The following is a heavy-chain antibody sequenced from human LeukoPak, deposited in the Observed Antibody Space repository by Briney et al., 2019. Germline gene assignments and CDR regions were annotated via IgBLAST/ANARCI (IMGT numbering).Heavy chain of an antibody. J-gene: IGHJ3*02. Sequence: ASVKVSCKASGYTFTSYDINWVRQATGQGLEWMGWMNPNSGNTGYAQKFQGRVTITRNTSISTAYMELSSLRSEDTAVYYCAREIVGAKAGDAFDIWGQGTMVTVSS. CDR3: AREIVGAKAGDAFDI. CDR1: GYTFTSYD. V-gene: IGHV1-8*03. CDR2: MNPNSGNT. D-gene: IGHD1-26*01.